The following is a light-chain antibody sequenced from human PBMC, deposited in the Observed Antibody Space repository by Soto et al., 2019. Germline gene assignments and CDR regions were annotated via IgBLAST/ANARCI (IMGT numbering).Light chain of an antibody. CDR2: DAS. CDR3: QQYDNLLVT. CDR1: QDISNY. V-gene: IGKV1-33*01. Sequence: DIQMTQSPSSLSASVGDRVTITCQASQDISNYLNWYQQKPGKAPKLLIYDASNLETGVPSRFSGSGSGTDFTFTISSLQPEDIETYYCQQYDNLLVTFGGGTKVEIK. J-gene: IGKJ4*01.